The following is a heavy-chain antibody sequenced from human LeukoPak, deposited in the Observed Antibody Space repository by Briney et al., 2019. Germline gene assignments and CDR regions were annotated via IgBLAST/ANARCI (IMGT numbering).Heavy chain of an antibody. J-gene: IGHJ4*02. V-gene: IGHV4-34*01. CDR3: ARGPAVPAAPWPFDY. CDR2: INHSGST. D-gene: IGHD2-2*01. Sequence: SETLSLTCAVYGGSFSGYYWSWIRQPPGKGLEWIGEINHSGSTNYNPSLKSRVTISVDTSKNQFSLKLSSVTAADTAVYYCARGPAVPAAPWPFDYWGQGTLVTVSS. CDR1: GGSFSGYY.